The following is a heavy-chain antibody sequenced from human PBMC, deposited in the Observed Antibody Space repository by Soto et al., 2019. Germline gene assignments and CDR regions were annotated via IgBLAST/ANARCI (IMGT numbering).Heavy chain of an antibody. CDR3: ARDPGITGTTYYFDY. CDR1: GFTFSSYA. J-gene: IGHJ4*02. D-gene: IGHD1-20*01. Sequence: GGSLRLSCAASGFTFSSYAMHWVRQAPGKGLEWVAVISYDGSNKYYADSVKGRFTISRDNSKNTLYLQMNSLRAEDTAVYYCARDPGITGTTYYFDYWGQGTLVTVSS. CDR2: ISYDGSNK. V-gene: IGHV3-30-3*01.